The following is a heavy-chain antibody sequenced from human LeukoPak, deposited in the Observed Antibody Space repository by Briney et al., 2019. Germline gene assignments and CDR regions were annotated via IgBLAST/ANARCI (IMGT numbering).Heavy chain of an antibody. CDR2: ISAYNGNT. J-gene: IGHJ4*02. Sequence: ASVKVSCKASGYTFTSYGISWVRRAPGQGLEWMGWISAYNGNTNYAQKLQGRVTMTTDTSTSTAYMELRSLRSDDTAVYYGARAEQQLDPADYWGQGTLVTVSS. CDR3: ARAEQQLDPADY. V-gene: IGHV1-18*01. D-gene: IGHD6-13*01. CDR1: GYTFTSYG.